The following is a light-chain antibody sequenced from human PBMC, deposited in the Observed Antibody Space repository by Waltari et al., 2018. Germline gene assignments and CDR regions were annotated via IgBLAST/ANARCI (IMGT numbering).Light chain of an antibody. CDR3: QTGGHGTWV. CDR2: VNSDGSH. V-gene: IGLV4-69*01. Sequence: QLVLTKSPSASASLGASVKLTCTLSSGHSSNVIAWLQQQPEKGPRYLMRVNSDGSHSRGDEIPDRFSGSSSGAERYLTISSLQSEDEADYYCQTGGHGTWVFGGGTKLTVL. J-gene: IGLJ3*02. CDR1: SGHSSNV.